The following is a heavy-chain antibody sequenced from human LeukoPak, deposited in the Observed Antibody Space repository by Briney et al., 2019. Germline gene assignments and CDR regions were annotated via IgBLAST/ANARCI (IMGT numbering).Heavy chain of an antibody. CDR1: GFTFSSYS. V-gene: IGHV3-21*01. D-gene: IGHD1-14*01. CDR2: ISSSSSYI. CDR3: ARILGGNWNHGY. J-gene: IGHJ4*02. Sequence: GGSLRLSCAASGFTFSSYSMNWVRQAPGKGLEWVSSISSSSSYIYYADSVKGRFTISRDNAKNSLYLQMNSLRAEDTAVYYCARILGGNWNHGYWGQGTLVTVSS.